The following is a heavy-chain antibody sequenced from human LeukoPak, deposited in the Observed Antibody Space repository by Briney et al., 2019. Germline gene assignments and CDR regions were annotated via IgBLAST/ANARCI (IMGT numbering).Heavy chain of an antibody. CDR3: ARDRIAARPRYYFDY. CDR2: FDPEDGET. J-gene: IGHJ4*02. V-gene: IGHV1-24*01. CDR1: GYTLTELS. Sequence: ASVKVSCKVSGYTLTELSMHWVRQAPGKGLEWMGGFDPEDGETIYAQKFQGRVTMTTDTSTSTAYMELRSLRSDDTAVYYCARDRIAARPRYYFDYWGQGTLVTVSS. D-gene: IGHD6-6*01.